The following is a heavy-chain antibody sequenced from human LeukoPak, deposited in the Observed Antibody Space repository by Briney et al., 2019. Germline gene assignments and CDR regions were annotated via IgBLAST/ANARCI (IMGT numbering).Heavy chain of an antibody. V-gene: IGHV4-59*01. Sequence: PSETLSLTCAVSGGSISSYYWSWIRQPPGKGLEWIGYIYYSGSTNYNPSLKSRVTISVATSKNQFSLKLSSVTAADTAVYYCARGSTILSDYYMDVWGKGNTVTV. J-gene: IGHJ6*03. CDR2: IYYSGST. D-gene: IGHD3-3*01. CDR3: ARGSTILSDYYMDV. CDR1: GGSISSYY.